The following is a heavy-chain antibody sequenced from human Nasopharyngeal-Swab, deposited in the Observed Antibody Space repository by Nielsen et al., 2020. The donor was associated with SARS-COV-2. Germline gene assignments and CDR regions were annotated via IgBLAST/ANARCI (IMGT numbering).Heavy chain of an antibody. CDR2: INHSGST. J-gene: IGHJ4*02. D-gene: IGHD3-22*01. V-gene: IGHV4-34*01. CDR1: GGSFSGYY. Sequence: SETLSLTCAVYGGSFSGYYWSWIRQPPGKGLEWIGEINHSGSTNYNPSLKSRVTISVDTPKNQFSLKLSSVTAADTAVYYCARGAAGYYDSSGYPYFDYWGQGTLVTVSS. CDR3: ARGAAGYYDSSGYPYFDY.